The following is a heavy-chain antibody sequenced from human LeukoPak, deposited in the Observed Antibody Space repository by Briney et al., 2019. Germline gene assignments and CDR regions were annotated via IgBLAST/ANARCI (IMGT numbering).Heavy chain of an antibody. CDR2: ISSSSSYI. D-gene: IGHD3-10*01. V-gene: IGHV3-21*04. Sequence: GGSLRLSCAASGFTFSSYTMNWVRQAPGKGLEWVSCISSSSSYINYTDSVKGRFTISRDNAKNSLYLLMNSLRSEDTAVYYCAREVIGWDQANWFDPWGQGTLVTVSS. CDR3: AREVIGWDQANWFDP. CDR1: GFTFSSYT. J-gene: IGHJ5*02.